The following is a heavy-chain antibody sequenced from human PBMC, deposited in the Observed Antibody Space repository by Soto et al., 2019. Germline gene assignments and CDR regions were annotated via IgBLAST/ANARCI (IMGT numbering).Heavy chain of an antibody. CDR3: AQTSVQDAFDI. J-gene: IGHJ3*02. Sequence: QITLKESGPTLVKPTQTLTLTCTFSGFSLSTSGVGVGWIRQPPGKALEWLALIYWDDDKRYSPPLKSRLTITKDTSKNQVVLTMTNMDPVDTATDYCAQTSVQDAFDIWGQGTMVTVSS. V-gene: IGHV2-5*02. CDR1: GFSLSTSGVG. CDR2: IYWDDDK.